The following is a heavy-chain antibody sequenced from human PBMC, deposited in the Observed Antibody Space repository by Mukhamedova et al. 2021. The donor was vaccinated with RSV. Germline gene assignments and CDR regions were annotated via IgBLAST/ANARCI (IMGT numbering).Heavy chain of an antibody. Sequence: NKYYADSVKGRFTISRDNSKNTLYLQMNSLRAEDTAVYYRASTTISPYYYYMDVWGKGTTVTVSS. D-gene: IGHD3-3*01. CDR3: ASTTISPYYYYMDV. J-gene: IGHJ6*03. CDR2: NK. V-gene: IGHV3-30-3*01.